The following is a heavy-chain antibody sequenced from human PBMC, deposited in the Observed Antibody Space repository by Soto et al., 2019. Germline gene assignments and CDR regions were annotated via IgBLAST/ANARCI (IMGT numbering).Heavy chain of an antibody. D-gene: IGHD2-15*01. CDR1: GFTFSDYY. V-gene: IGHV3-11*01. J-gene: IGHJ6*03. Sequence: QVQLVESGGGLVKPGGSLRLSCAASGFTFSDYYMSWIRQAPGKGLEWVSYISSSGSTIYYADSVKGRFTISRDNAKNSLYLQMNSLRAEDKAVYYCARVGGYCSGGSGYSVWYYYYYMDVWGKGTTVTVSS. CDR2: ISSSGSTI. CDR3: ARVGGYCSGGSGYSVWYYYYYMDV.